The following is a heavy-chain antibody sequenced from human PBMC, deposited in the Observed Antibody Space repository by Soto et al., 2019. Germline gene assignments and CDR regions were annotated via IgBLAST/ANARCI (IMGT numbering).Heavy chain of an antibody. Sequence: QVQLVESGGGVVQPGRSLRLSCAASGFTFSSYGMHWVRQAPGKGLEWVAVISYDGSNKYYADSVKGRFTISRDNSKNTLYLQMNSLRAEDTAVYYCATVFDVWGQGTLVTVSS. CDR2: ISYDGSNK. CDR1: GFTFSSYG. D-gene: IGHD4-17*01. CDR3: ATVFDV. J-gene: IGHJ4*02. V-gene: IGHV3-30*03.